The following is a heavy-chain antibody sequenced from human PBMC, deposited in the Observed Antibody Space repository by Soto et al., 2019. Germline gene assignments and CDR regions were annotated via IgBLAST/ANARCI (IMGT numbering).Heavy chain of an antibody. J-gene: IGHJ4*02. V-gene: IGHV4-31*03. D-gene: IGHD2-21*01. CDR3: ASVVYRFDY. CDR1: GGSISSGGYY. Sequence: SETLSLTCTVSGGSISSGGYYWSWIRQHPGKGLERIGYIYYSGSTYSNPSLKSRVTADESTSAAYMELSSLRSEDTAVYYCASVVYRFDYWGQGTLVTVSS. CDR2: IYYSGST.